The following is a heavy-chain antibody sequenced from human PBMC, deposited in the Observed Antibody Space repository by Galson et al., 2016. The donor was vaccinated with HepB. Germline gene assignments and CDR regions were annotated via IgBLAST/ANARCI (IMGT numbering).Heavy chain of an antibody. CDR3: GHQEGVRDFDY. CDR2: IYWDDDK. D-gene: IGHD2-8*01. CDR1: GLSLNTRGAA. V-gene: IGHV2-5*02. J-gene: IGHJ4*02. Sequence: PALVKPTQTLTLTCTLSGLSLNTRGAAVGWIRQPPGKSLEWLALIYWDDDKRYTPSLESRLTIIKDISENQVVLTLTDMDPVDTATYYCGHQEGVRDFDYWGQGTLVTVSS.